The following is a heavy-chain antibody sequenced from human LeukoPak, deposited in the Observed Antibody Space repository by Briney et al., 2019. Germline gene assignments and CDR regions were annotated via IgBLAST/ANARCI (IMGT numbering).Heavy chain of an antibody. V-gene: IGHV4-59*01. Sequence: QASETLSLTCTVSGGSISSYYWSWIRQPPGKGLEWIGYIYYSGSTNYNPSLKSRVTISVDTSKNQFSLKLSSVTAADTAVYYCARDRGIWYFDLWGRGTLVTVSS. CDR2: IYYSGST. J-gene: IGHJ2*01. D-gene: IGHD3-10*01. CDR3: ARDRGIWYFDL. CDR1: GGSISSYY.